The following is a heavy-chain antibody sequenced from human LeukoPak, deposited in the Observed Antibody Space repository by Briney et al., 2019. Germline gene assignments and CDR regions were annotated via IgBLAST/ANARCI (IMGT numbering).Heavy chain of an antibody. Sequence: PSETLSLTCSVSGDSITSGEYYWAWLRQPPGKGLEWLGSVYYSGSIKYNPSLKGRVSISRDMPKNQFSLNLNSVNAMDTAVYYCARRDYAAWFDPWGQGTLVTVSS. J-gene: IGHJ5*02. D-gene: IGHD4/OR15-4a*01. CDR3: ARRDYAAWFDP. V-gene: IGHV4-39*07. CDR2: VYYSGSI. CDR1: GDSITSGEYY.